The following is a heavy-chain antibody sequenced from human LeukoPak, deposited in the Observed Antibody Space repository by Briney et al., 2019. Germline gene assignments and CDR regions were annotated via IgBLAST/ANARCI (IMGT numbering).Heavy chain of an antibody. D-gene: IGHD3-22*01. V-gene: IGHV4-59*12. CDR2: ISYSGST. J-gene: IGHJ3*02. Sequence: SETLSLTCTVPGGSISFYYWNWIRQPPRKGLEWIGHISYSGSTNYNPSLKSRVTISVATSKNQFSLRLSSVTAADTAVYYCATSPFYDSSGYYPDAFDIWGQGTMVTVSS. CDR1: GGSISFYY. CDR3: ATSPFYDSSGYYPDAFDI.